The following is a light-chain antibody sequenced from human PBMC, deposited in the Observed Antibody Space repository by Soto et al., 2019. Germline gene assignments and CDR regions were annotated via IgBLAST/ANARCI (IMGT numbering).Light chain of an antibody. V-gene: IGLV2-14*01. J-gene: IGLJ2*01. CDR1: SSDVGGYNY. Sequence: QSVLTQPASVSGSPGQSITISCTGTSSDVGGYNYVSWYQQHPGKAPKLMIYDVSNRPSGVSNRFSGSKSGNTASLTISGIQAEDEADYYCSSYTSSHVVFGGGTKLTVL. CDR2: DVS. CDR3: SSYTSSHVV.